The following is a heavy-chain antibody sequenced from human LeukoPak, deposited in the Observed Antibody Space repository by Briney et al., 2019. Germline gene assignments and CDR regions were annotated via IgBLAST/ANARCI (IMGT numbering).Heavy chain of an antibody. D-gene: IGHD2-21*01. CDR3: AKGFSTLWVNYFDD. J-gene: IGHJ4*02. Sequence: SETLSLTCAVSGGSFSDYYWSWIRQPPGKGLEWIGEINHSGSTNYNPSLKSRVTISVDTSKNQFSLKLSSVTAADTAVYYCAKGFSTLWVNYFDDWGQGTPVTVSS. CDR2: INHSGST. CDR1: GGSFSDYY. V-gene: IGHV4-34*01.